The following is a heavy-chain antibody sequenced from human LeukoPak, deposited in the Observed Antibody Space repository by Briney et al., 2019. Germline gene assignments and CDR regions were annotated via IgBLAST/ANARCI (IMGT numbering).Heavy chain of an antibody. Sequence: GGSLRLSCSASGFTFSLFGMNWVRQAPGKGLEWVSSISGSGNHIYYADPVKGRFIISRDNAKDSLFLQMNSLRPDDTAVYYCTSLRRQYYYYMDIWGKGTTVIVS. CDR3: TSLRRQYYYYMDI. J-gene: IGHJ6*03. V-gene: IGHV3-21*01. D-gene: IGHD4-11*01. CDR1: GFTFSLFG. CDR2: ISGSGNHI.